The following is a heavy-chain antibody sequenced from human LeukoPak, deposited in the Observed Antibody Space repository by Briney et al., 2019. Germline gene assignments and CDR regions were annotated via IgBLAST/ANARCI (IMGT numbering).Heavy chain of an antibody. J-gene: IGHJ4*02. D-gene: IGHD6-19*01. CDR3: ARAPYSSGWWTYFDY. CDR2: IYYSGST. CDR1: GGSISSYY. Sequence: SETLSLTCTVSGGSISSYYWSWIRQPPGKGLEWIGYIYYSGSTNYNPSLKSRVTISVDTSKNQFSLKLSSMTAADTAVYYCARAPYSSGWWTYFDYWGQGTLVTVSS. V-gene: IGHV4-59*01.